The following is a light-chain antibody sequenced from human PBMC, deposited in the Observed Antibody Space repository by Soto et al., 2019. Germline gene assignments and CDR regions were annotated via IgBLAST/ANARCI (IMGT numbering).Light chain of an antibody. Sequence: TQMTQSPLSLSASVGEKIIITCRASRDVGGDVRWYQQKPAQAPKLVIYAASNLYTGVPSRFSSRRSGTKFTPPIISLQQDDFSSYYCRQDYGDSWTFGQGTKVDI. J-gene: IGKJ1*01. CDR1: RDVGGD. V-gene: IGKV1-6*01. CDR2: AAS. CDR3: RQDYGDSWT.